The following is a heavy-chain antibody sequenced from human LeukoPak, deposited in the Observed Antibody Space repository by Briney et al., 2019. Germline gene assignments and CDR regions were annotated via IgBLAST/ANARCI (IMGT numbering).Heavy chain of an antibody. CDR3: AKAYCSSTSCYGWFDP. CDR1: GFTFSSYA. J-gene: IGHJ5*02. Sequence: GGSLRLSCAASGFTFSSYAMSWVRQAPGKGLEWVSAISGSGGSTYYADSVKGRFTISRDNSKNTLYLQMNSLRAEDTAVYYCAKAYCSSTSCYGWFDPWGQGTLATVSS. D-gene: IGHD2-2*01. CDR2: ISGSGGST. V-gene: IGHV3-23*01.